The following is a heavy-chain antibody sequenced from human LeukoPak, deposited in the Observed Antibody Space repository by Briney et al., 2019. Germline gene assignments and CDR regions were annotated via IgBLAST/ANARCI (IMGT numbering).Heavy chain of an antibody. CDR3: ARSMYCGGDCYYYFDY. J-gene: IGHJ4*02. V-gene: IGHV3-74*01. D-gene: IGHD2-21*02. CDR2: INSDGTII. CDR1: GFTFSSYW. Sequence: GGSLRLSCAASGFTFSSYWMHWVRQAPGKGLVWVSRINSDGTIIGYADSVKGRFTISRDNAKTTLYLQMNSLRADDTAVYYCARSMYCGGDCYYYFDYWGQGTLVTVAS.